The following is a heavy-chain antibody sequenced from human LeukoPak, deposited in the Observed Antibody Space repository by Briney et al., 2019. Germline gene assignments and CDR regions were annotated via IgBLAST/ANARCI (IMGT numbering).Heavy chain of an antibody. CDR2: ISDNGRNQ. V-gene: IGHV3-30*04. Sequence: GGSLRLSCAASGFIFSSYAMHWVRQAPGKGLEWVGVISDNGRNQYYADSVKGRFSISRDNPKSTLYLQMSSLRADDTAVYYCARDLSRSYYGAPYHDAFDIWGQGTMVTVSS. CDR1: GFIFSSYA. D-gene: IGHD1-26*01. CDR3: ARDLSRSYYGAPYHDAFDI. J-gene: IGHJ3*02.